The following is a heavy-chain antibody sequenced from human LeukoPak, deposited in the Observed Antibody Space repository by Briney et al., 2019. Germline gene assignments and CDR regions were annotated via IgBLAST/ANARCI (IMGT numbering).Heavy chain of an antibody. V-gene: IGHV4-59*01. Sequence: SETPSLTCTVSGGSISSYYWSWIRQPPGKGLEWIGYIYYSGSTNYNPSLKSRVTISVDTSKNQFSLKLSSVTAADTAVCYCARGVYIAAAQYGYWGQGTLVTVSS. CDR3: ARGVYIAAAQYGY. D-gene: IGHD6-13*01. CDR2: IYYSGST. CDR1: GGSISSYY. J-gene: IGHJ4*02.